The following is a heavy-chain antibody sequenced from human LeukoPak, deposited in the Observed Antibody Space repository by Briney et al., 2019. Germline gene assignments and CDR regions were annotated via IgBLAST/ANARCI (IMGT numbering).Heavy chain of an antibody. J-gene: IGHJ6*02. D-gene: IGHD4-17*01. CDR1: GYTFTGYY. CDR2: INPNSGGT. V-gene: IGHV1-2*02. CDR3: AREGNGDLPYYYYGMDV. Sequence: GASVKVSCKASGYTFTGYYMHWVRQAPGQGLEWMGWINPNSGGTNYAQNFQGRVTMTRDTSISTAYMELSRLRSDDTAVYYCAREGNGDLPYYYYGMDVWGQGTTVTVSS.